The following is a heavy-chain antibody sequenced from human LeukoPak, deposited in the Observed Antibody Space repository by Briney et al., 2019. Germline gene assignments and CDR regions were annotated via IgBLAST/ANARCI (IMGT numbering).Heavy chain of an antibody. CDR1: GYTFTIYG. J-gene: IGHJ6*02. CDR2: ISAYNGNT. D-gene: IGHD1-26*01. Sequence: ASVKLSCKASGYTFTIYGISWVRHAPAQGHEWMGCISAYNGNTNYAQKLQRRATMTTNTNTSPAYMLLRSLRSDDTAVYCCARDRRVGTNYYYGMDVWGQGTTVTVSS. V-gene: IGHV1-18*01. CDR3: ARDRRVGTNYYYGMDV.